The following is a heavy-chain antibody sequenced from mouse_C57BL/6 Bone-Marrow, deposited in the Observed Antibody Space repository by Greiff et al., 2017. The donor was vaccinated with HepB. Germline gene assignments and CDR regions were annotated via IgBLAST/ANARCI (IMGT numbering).Heavy chain of an antibody. V-gene: IGHV1-55*01. CDR2: IYPGSGST. Sequence: VQLQQPGAELVKPGASVKMSCKASGYTFTSYWITWVKQRPGQGLEWIGDIYPGSGSTNYNEKFKSKATLTVDTSSSTAYMQLSSLTSEDSAVYYCIIYYDSGHYFDYWGQGTTLTVSS. D-gene: IGHD2-4*01. J-gene: IGHJ2*01. CDR1: GYTFTSYW. CDR3: IIYYDSGHYFDY.